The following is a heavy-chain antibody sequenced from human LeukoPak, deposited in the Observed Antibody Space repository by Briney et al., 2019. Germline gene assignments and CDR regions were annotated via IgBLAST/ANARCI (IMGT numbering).Heavy chain of an antibody. V-gene: IGHV3-66*01. D-gene: IGHD5-24*01. CDR1: GFTVSSNY. CDR3: ASGDGYNRNKIDY. J-gene: IGHJ4*02. Sequence: PGGPLRLSCAASGFTVSSNYMNWVRQAPGKGLEWVSIIYGGGTTYYADSVKGRFTISRDNSKNTLYLQMNSLRAEDTAVYYCASGDGYNRNKIDYWGQGTLVTVSS. CDR2: IYGGGTT.